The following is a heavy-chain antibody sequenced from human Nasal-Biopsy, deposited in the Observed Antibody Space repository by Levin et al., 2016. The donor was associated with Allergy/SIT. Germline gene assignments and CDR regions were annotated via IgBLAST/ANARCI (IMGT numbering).Heavy chain of an antibody. Sequence: ASVKVSCKASGYSFTGYNLHWVRQAPGQGLEWMGWINPSSGDISYAQKFQDRVTLTADTSTSTASMELRTLRSDDTATYYCARKSGNGHSDFWGQGTLVTVSS. CDR3: ARKSGNGHSDF. CDR2: INPSSGDI. J-gene: IGHJ4*02. V-gene: IGHV1-2*02. CDR1: GYSFTGYN. D-gene: IGHD1-14*01.